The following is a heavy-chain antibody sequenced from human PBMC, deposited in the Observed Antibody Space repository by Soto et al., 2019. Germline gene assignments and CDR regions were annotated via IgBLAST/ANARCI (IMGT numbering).Heavy chain of an antibody. CDR3: AKNLPRTGRFGY. J-gene: IGHJ4*02. CDR2: TYYIGRT. V-gene: IGHV4-39*01. Sequence: QLQLQESGPGLVKPSATLSLTCSLSGDSITSSTYFWAWIRQSPGKGLEWVGSTYYIGRTHYNPSLRSRVTISVDRSKNQFALKMSSVTASDTAVYYCAKNLPRTGRFGYWGPGTLVTVSS. CDR1: GDSITSSTYF.